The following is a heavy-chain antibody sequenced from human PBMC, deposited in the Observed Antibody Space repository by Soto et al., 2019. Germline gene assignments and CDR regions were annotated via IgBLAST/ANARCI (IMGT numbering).Heavy chain of an antibody. V-gene: IGHV3-30*18. Sequence: QEHLVESGGGVVQAGTSLRLSCAASGFRFNNYGMHWVRQAPGKGLEWVAFVSSDGNNKYYADSVKGRFTISRDNSKSTMFLQVDSLRVDDTAIYYCAKDRVIQLRPSWPDPWGQGTLVTVSS. CDR2: VSSDGNNK. CDR3: AKDRVIQLRPSWPDP. CDR1: GFRFNNYG. D-gene: IGHD2-2*01. J-gene: IGHJ5*02.